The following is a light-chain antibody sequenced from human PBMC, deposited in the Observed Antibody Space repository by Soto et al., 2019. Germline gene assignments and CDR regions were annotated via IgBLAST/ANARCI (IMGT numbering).Light chain of an antibody. CDR3: QQMGT. CDR1: HNLRCSY. V-gene: IGKV3-20*01. CDR2: AAS. J-gene: IGKJ1*01. Sequence: EIVLTQSPGTLSLSPGQRATLSCRASHNLRCSYLAWYQQKPGQAPRLLIYAASSRATGIPDRFSGSGSGTDFTLTISRLEPEDFAVYYCQQMGTFGQGTKVEV.